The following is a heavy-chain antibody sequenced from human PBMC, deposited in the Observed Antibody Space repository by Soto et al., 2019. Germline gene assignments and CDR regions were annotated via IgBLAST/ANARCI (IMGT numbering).Heavy chain of an antibody. CDR1: GGSVRTGSYH. J-gene: IGHJ4*02. Sequence: ETLSLTCSVSGGSVRTGSYHWSWIRQPPGKGLEWIGFIPNNGSPDYNPSLKSRVVVSIDRSKNQFSLKVNSVTAADTAVYFCARIGWGGDSWGQGTLVTVSS. V-gene: IGHV4-61*01. CDR3: ARIGWGGDS. CDR2: IPNNGSP. D-gene: IGHD7-27*01.